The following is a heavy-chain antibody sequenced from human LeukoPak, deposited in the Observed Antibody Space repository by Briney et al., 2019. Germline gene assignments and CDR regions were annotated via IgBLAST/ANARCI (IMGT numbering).Heavy chain of an antibody. D-gene: IGHD3-22*01. Sequence: GASVKVSCEVSGYTLTELSTHWVRQAPGKGLEWMGGFDLEDGEIVYAQNFQGRVTMTEDTSTDTAYMELSSLRSEDTAIYYCATANRLTRDSSGYYPDSWGQGTLVTVSS. CDR3: ATANRLTRDSSGYYPDS. CDR1: GYTLTELS. V-gene: IGHV1-24*01. J-gene: IGHJ4*02. CDR2: FDLEDGEI.